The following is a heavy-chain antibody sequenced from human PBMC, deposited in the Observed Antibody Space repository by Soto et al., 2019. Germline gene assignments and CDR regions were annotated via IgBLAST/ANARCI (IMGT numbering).Heavy chain of an antibody. CDR3: ARQSGYDLHYYYYRDG. CDR1: GFTFDDYA. Sequence: EVQLVESGGGLVQPGRSLRLSCAASGFTFDDYAMHWVRQAPGKGLEWVSGISWNSGSIGYADSVKGRFTISRDNAKNSLYLQMNSLRAEDTALYYCARQSGYDLHYYYYRDGWGKGTTVTVSS. CDR2: ISWNSGSI. D-gene: IGHD5-12*01. V-gene: IGHV3-9*01. J-gene: IGHJ6*03.